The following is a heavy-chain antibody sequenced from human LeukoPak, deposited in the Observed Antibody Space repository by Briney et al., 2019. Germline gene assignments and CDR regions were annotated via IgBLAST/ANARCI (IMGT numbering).Heavy chain of an antibody. CDR1: GYTFTSYD. CDR3: ARALTGHGAAAGHR. CDR2: MNPNSGNT. D-gene: IGHD6-13*01. J-gene: IGHJ4*02. Sequence: ASVKVSCKASGYTFTSYDINWVRQATGQGLEWMGWMNPNSGNTGYAQKFQGRVTMTRKTSISTAYMELSSLRSEETAVYYCARALTGHGAAAGHRWGQGTLVTVSS. V-gene: IGHV1-8*01.